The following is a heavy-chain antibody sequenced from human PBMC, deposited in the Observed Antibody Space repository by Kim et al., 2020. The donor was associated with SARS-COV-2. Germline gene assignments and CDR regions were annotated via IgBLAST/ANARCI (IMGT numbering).Heavy chain of an antibody. CDR3: ARHAGRIVIAAAPYYFDY. CDR2: IYYSGST. CDR1: GGSISSSTYY. Sequence: SETLSLTCTVSGGSISSSTYYWGWIRQPPGKGLEWIGSIYYSGSTYYNPSLKSRVTISVDTSKNQFSLKLSSGTAADTAVYYCARHAGRIVIAAAPYYFDYWGQGTLVTVSS. J-gene: IGHJ4*02. V-gene: IGHV4-39*01. D-gene: IGHD6-13*01.